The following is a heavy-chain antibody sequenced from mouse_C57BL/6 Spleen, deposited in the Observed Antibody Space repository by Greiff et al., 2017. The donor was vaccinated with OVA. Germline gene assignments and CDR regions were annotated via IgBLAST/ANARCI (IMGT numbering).Heavy chain of an antibody. CDR1: GFTFSDYG. V-gene: IGHV5-17*01. CDR3: ERGEGLPLYYAMDY. D-gene: IGHD2-4*01. CDR2: ISSGSSTI. J-gene: IGHJ4*01. Sequence: EVQLVESGGGLVKPGGSLKLSCAASGFTFSDYGMHWVRQAPEKGLEWVAYISSGSSTIYYADTVKGRFTISRDNAKNTPFLQMTSLRSEDTAMYYCERGEGLPLYYAMDYWGQGTSVTVSS.